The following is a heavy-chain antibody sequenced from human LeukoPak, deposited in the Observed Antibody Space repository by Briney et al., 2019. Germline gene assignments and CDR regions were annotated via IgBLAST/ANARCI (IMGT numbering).Heavy chain of an antibody. D-gene: IGHD3-16*02. CDR1: GYTFTGYY. CDR2: INPNSGGT. J-gene: IGHJ4*02. V-gene: IGHV1-2*02. Sequence: GASVTVSCKASGYTFTGYYMHWVRQAPGQGLEWMGWINPNSGGTNYAQKFQGRVTMTRDTSISTAYMELSRLRSDDTAVYYCARTTFGGVIVTYYFDYWGQGTLVTVSS. CDR3: ARTTFGGVIVTYYFDY.